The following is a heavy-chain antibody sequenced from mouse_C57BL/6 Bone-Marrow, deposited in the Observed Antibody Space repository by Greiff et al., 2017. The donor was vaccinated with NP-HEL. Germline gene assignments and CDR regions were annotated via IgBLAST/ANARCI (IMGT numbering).Heavy chain of an antibody. J-gene: IGHJ3*01. CDR2: IYPRSGNT. CDR1: GYTFTSYG. D-gene: IGHD1-1*02. V-gene: IGHV1-81*01. Sequence: VQLQQSGAELARPGASVKLSCKASGYTFTSYGISWVKQRTGQGLEWIGEIYPRSGNTYYNEKFKGKATLTADKSSSTAYMELSSLTSEDSAVYCCARWGGSCEAYWGQGTLVTVSA. CDR3: ARWGGSCEAY.